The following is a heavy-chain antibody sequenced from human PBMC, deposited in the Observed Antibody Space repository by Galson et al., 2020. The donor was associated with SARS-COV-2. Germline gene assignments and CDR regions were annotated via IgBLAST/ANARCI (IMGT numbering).Heavy chain of an antibody. CDR3: ARAGWYYDSSGPYYYYYMDV. D-gene: IGHD3-22*01. CDR2: IIPIFGTA. Sequence: SVKVSCKAPGGTFSSYAISWVRQAPGQGLEWLGGIIPIFGTANYAQKFQGRVTITADESTSTAYMELSSLRSEDTAVYYCARAGWYYDSSGPYYYYYMDVWGKGTTVTVSS. J-gene: IGHJ6*03. V-gene: IGHV1-69*13. CDR1: GGTFSSYA.